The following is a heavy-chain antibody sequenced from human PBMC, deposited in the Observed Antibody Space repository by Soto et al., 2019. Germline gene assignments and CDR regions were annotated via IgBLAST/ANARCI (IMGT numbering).Heavy chain of an antibody. D-gene: IGHD2-21*02. V-gene: IGHV3-11*01. Sequence: GGSLRLSCTGSGFDFGDYYMSWIRQAPGKGLEWVSYIDSGDGTTYYTDSVKGRFTISRDNAKKTVYLQMSSLRVEDTALYYCAKEGPYINSWSTAGYCQNWGQGTLVTVSS. CDR2: IDSGDGTT. J-gene: IGHJ1*01. CDR3: AKEGPYINSWSTAGYCQN. CDR1: GFDFGDYY.